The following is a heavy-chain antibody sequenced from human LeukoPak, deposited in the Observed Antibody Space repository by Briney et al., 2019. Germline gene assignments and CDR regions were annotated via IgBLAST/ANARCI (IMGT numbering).Heavy chain of an antibody. Sequence: GGSLRLSCAASGFIFSDFDMSWVRRAPGKGLEWVSAISHSGRSTYYADSVKGRFTISRDNSKNTLYLEMNSLRADDTAVYYCAKAVAVALDYWGQGTLVTVSS. V-gene: IGHV3-23*01. J-gene: IGHJ4*02. D-gene: IGHD6-19*01. CDR1: GFIFSDFD. CDR3: AKAVAVALDY. CDR2: ISHSGRST.